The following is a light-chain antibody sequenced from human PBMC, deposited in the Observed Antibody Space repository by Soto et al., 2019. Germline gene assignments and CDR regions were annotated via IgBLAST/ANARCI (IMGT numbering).Light chain of an antibody. CDR2: DVS. V-gene: IGLV2-14*01. Sequence: QSVLTQPASVSGSPGQSITISCTGTSSDVGGYKYVSWYQQHPGKAPKLMIYDVSNRPSGVSNRFSGSKSGDTASLTISGLQAEDEADYYCSSYTDISTRVFGTGTKLTVL. CDR3: SSYTDISTRV. CDR1: SSDVGGYKY. J-gene: IGLJ1*01.